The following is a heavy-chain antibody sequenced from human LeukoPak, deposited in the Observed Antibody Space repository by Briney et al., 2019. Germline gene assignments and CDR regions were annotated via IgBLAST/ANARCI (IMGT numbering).Heavy chain of an antibody. CDR3: ARDSVTTHFAFDI. Sequence: SETLSLNCTVSGGSISSYYWSWIRQPAGKGLEWTGRIYTSGSTNYNPSLKSRVTMSVDTSKNQFSLKLSSVTAAATAVYYCARDSVTTHFAFDIWGQGTMVTVSS. J-gene: IGHJ3*02. CDR1: GGSISSYY. D-gene: IGHD4-11*01. CDR2: IYTSGST. V-gene: IGHV4-4*07.